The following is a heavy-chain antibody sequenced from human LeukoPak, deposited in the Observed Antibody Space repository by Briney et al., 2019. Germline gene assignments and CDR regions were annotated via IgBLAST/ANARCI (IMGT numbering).Heavy chain of an antibody. D-gene: IGHD6-13*01. Sequence: GGSLRLSCAASGFTFSSYSMNWVRQAPGKGLEWVSSISSSSSYIYYADSVKGRFTISRDNAKNSLYLQMNSLRAEDTAVYYCARAFSSWDVDDAFDIWGQGTMVTVSS. CDR3: ARAFSSWDVDDAFDI. J-gene: IGHJ3*02. CDR2: ISSSSSYI. V-gene: IGHV3-21*01. CDR1: GFTFSSYS.